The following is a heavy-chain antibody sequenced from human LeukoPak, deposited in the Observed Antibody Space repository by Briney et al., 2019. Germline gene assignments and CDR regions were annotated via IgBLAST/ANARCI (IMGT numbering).Heavy chain of an antibody. CDR3: AKDIQPIAAAGTAFDY. J-gene: IGHJ4*02. V-gene: IGHV3-9*03. Sequence: GGSLRLSCAASGFTFDDYAMDWVRQAPGKGLEGVSGISWNSGSIVYAESVRGGFTISRDNAKNSLYLQMNSLRAEDMALYYCAKDIQPIAAAGTAFDYWGQGTLVTVSS. D-gene: IGHD6-13*01. CDR1: GFTFDDYA. CDR2: ISWNSGSI.